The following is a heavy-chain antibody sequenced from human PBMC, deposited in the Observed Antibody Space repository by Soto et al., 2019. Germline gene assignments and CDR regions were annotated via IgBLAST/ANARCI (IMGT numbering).Heavy chain of an antibody. CDR3: ARGIGYCSSINCYSSRRLRFDS. Sequence: ETLSLTCAVYGGSFSGYYWTWIRQSPEKGLEWIGEVNHSGTTYYNPSLKTRVTISVHTPKNQFSLKMSSVTAADTAVYYCARGIGYCSSINCYSSRRLRFDSWGQGTLVTVSS. J-gene: IGHJ4*02. D-gene: IGHD2-2*01. CDR2: VNHSGTT. CDR1: GGSFSGYY. V-gene: IGHV4-34*01.